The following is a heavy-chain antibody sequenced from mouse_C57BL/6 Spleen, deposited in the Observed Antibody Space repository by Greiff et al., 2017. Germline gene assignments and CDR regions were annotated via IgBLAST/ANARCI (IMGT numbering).Heavy chain of an antibody. CDR2: FNPNNGGT. CDR1: GYTFTDYY. J-gene: IGHJ2*01. CDR3: AKSSNSIGDY. V-gene: IGHV1-26*01. D-gene: IGHD2-5*01. Sequence: EVQLQQSGPELVKPGASVKISCKASGYTFTDYYMNWVKQSHGKSLEWIGDFNPNNGGTRYNQKFKGKATLTVDKSSSTAYMELRSLTSEDSAVYCGAKSSNSIGDYWGQGTTLTVSS.